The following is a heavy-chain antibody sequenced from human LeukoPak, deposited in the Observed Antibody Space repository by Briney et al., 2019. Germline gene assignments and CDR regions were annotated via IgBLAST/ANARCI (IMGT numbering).Heavy chain of an antibody. CDR2: IYYGGST. CDR1: GGSISSSSYY. V-gene: IGHV4-39*07. CDR3: ARDLTSSSGYFDP. J-gene: IGHJ5*02. Sequence: PSETLSLTCTVSGGSISSSSYYWGWIRQPPGKGLEWIGSIYYGGSTYYNPSLKSRVTISVDTSKNQFSLKLSSVTAADTAVYYCARDLTSSSGYFDPWGQGTLVTVSS. D-gene: IGHD3-22*01.